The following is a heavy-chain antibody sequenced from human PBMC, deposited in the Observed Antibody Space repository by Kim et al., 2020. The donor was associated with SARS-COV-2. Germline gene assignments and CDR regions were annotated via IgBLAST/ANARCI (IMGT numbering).Heavy chain of an antibody. CDR1: GFTFNSYA. V-gene: IGHV3-23*01. CDR2: ISGSGGKT. Sequence: GGSLRLSCAVSGFTFNSYAMSWVRQGPGEGLEWVSSISGSGGKTYYADSAKGRFTISRDNSKSTVYLQMNSLRAEDTAMYFCAKDPKHSGGWSDERDWGQGTLVTVSS. D-gene: IGHD2-15*01. J-gene: IGHJ4*02. CDR3: AKDPKHSGGWSDERD.